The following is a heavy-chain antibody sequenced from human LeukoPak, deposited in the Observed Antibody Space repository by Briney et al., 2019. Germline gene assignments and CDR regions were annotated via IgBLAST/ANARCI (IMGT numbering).Heavy chain of an antibody. V-gene: IGHV3-74*03. J-gene: IGHJ4*02. D-gene: IGHD4-23*01. Sequence: GGSLRLSCAVSGFSFTNYWMHWVRQDPGKGLVWVSYISSDGSVTKYADSVKGRFTISRDNAKSSLYLQLNSLRAEDTAVYYCARGATVITPPLDYWGQGTLVTVSS. CDR3: ARGATVITPPLDY. CDR1: GFSFTNYW. CDR2: ISSDGSVT.